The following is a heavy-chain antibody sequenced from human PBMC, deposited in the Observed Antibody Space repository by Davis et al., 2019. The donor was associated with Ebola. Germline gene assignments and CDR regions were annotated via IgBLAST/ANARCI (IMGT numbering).Heavy chain of an antibody. CDR2: IYYSGST. CDR1: GGSISSYY. CDR3: AGDTLINDFWNGSLGYYGMDV. J-gene: IGHJ6*02. D-gene: IGHD3-3*01. V-gene: IGHV4-59*01. Sequence: MPSETLSLTCTVSGGSISSYYWSWIRQPPGKGLEWIGYIYYSGSTNYNPSLKSRVTISVDTSKNQFSLKLSSMTAADTAVYYCAGDTLINDFWNGSLGYYGMDVWGQGTTVTVSS.